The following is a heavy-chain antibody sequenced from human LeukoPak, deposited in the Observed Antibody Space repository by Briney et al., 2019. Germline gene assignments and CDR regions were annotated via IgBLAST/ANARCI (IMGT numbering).Heavy chain of an antibody. Sequence: APVKVSCKASGYTFSGYFMHWVRQAPGQGLEWMGWLNPNNGGTNYAQRFQGRVTMTRDTSISTAYMELSRLTSDDTAVYFCARGAEYGSFAYWGQGTLVTVSS. V-gene: IGHV1-2*02. J-gene: IGHJ4*02. CDR2: LNPNNGGT. CDR3: ARGAEYGSFAY. CDR1: GYTFSGYF. D-gene: IGHD2-2*01.